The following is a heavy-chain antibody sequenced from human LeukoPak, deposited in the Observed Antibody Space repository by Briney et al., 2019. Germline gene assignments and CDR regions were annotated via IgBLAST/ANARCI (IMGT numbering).Heavy chain of an antibody. CDR2: ISSTSNYI. D-gene: IGHD3-22*01. CDR1: GFTFSSYS. CDR3: AKAGSYDSSGEVFDY. V-gene: IGHV3-21*04. J-gene: IGHJ4*02. Sequence: GGSLRLSCAASGFTFSSYSMNWVRQAPGKGLEWVSSISSTSNYIYYADSVKGRFTISRDNSKNTLYLQMNSLRAEDTAVYYCAKAGSYDSSGEVFDYWGQGTLVTVSS.